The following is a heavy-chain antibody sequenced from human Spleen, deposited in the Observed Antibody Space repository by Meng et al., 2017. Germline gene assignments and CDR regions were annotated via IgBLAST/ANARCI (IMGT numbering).Heavy chain of an antibody. CDR3: ARDEDISAAGKLFGDY. CDR1: GYTITGYD. D-gene: IGHD6-13*01. J-gene: IGHJ4*02. V-gene: IGHV1-2*06. CDR2: INPKSGDT. Sequence: ASVKVSCKASGYTITGYDMHWVRQAPGQGLEWMGRINPKSGDTNFAQKFQGRATMTRDTSINTAYMELSGLRSDDTAMYYCARDEDISAAGKLFGDYWGQGTLVTVSS.